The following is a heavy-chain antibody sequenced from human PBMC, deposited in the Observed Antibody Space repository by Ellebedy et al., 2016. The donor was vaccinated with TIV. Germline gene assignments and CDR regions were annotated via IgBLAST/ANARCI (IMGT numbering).Heavy chain of an antibody. V-gene: IGHV1-69*04. CDR3: AREGERRLQFHFTRGRYFDY. Sequence: ASVKVSCKASGGSFSSQAISWVRQAPGQGLEWMGRIIPMIGLTNYAQNFQGRVTITADKYTTITAYMELSSLRSEDTAVYFCAREGERRLQFHFTRGRYFDYWGQGTLVTVSP. D-gene: IGHD5-24*01. CDR1: GGSFSSQA. CDR2: IIPMIGLT. J-gene: IGHJ4*02.